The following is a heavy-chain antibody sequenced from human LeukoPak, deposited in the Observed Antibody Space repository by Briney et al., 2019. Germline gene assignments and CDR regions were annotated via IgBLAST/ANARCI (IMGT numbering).Heavy chain of an antibody. CDR1: GGSVSRSPYY. Sequence: SETLSLTCTVSGGSVSRSPYYWGWIRQPPGKGLEWIGNIYYSGSTYYNPSLKSRVTISVDTSKNQFSLKLSSVTAADTAVYYCARVTGYDWESSYDYWGQGTLVTVSS. D-gene: IGHD5-12*01. CDR3: ARVTGYDWESSYDY. J-gene: IGHJ4*02. CDR2: IYYSGST. V-gene: IGHV4-39*07.